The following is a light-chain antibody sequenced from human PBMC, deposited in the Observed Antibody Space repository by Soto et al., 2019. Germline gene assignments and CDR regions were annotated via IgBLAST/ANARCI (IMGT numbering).Light chain of an antibody. Sequence: QSALTQPPSASGSPGQSVTISYTGTSSDVGGYNYVSWYQQHPGKAPKVMIYEVSKRPSGVPDRFSGSKSGNTASLTVSGLQAEDEADYYCSSYAGSNNVVFGGGTQLTVL. V-gene: IGLV2-8*01. CDR3: SSYAGSNNVV. J-gene: IGLJ2*01. CDR1: SSDVGGYNY. CDR2: EVS.